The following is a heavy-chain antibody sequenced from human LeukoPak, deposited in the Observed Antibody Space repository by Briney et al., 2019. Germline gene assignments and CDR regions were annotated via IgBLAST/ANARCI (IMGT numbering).Heavy chain of an antibody. D-gene: IGHD3-9*01. CDR3: ARGHYDILTGYYSPNWFDP. Sequence: SETLSLTCTVSGSSISSYYWSWIRQPPGKGLEWIGYIYYSGSTDYNPSLKSRVTISVDTSKNQFSLKLSSVTAADTAVYYCARGHYDILTGYYSPNWFDPWGQGTLVTVSS. CDR2: IYYSGST. J-gene: IGHJ5*02. V-gene: IGHV4-59*01. CDR1: GSSISSYY.